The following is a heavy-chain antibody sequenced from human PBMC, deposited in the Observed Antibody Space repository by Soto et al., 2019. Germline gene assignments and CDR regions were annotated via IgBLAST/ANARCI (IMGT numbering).Heavy chain of an antibody. Sequence: SETLSLTCTVSGGSISSYYWSWIRQPPGKGLEWIGYIYYSGSTNCNPSLKSRVTISVDKSKNQFSLKLSSVTAADTAVYYCARARGDYWGQGTPVTVSS. CDR3: ARARGDY. CDR1: GGSISSYY. V-gene: IGHV4-59*01. J-gene: IGHJ4*02. CDR2: IYYSGST.